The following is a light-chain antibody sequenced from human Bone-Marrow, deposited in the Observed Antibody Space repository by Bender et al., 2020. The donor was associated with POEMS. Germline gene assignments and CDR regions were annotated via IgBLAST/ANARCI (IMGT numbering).Light chain of an antibody. CDR2: DDS. V-gene: IGLV3-21*02. J-gene: IGLJ2*01. CDR3: QVWDTSSDHVV. CDR1: NIGTKS. Sequence: SYVLTQPPSVSVAPGQTARITWGGNNIGTKSVHWYQQKPGQAPVVVVSDDSDRPSGIPERFSGSKSGNTATLTISRVEAGNEADYYCQVWDTSSDHVVFGGGTKLTVL.